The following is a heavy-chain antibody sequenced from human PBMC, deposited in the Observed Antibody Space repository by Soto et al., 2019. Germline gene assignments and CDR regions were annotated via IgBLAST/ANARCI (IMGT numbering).Heavy chain of an antibody. D-gene: IGHD2-15*01. CDR3: ARYPLHCSGGNCYNFYYGLDV. J-gene: IGHJ6*02. V-gene: IGHV4-59*01. CDR2: IYYTGSV. CDR1: GGSINNYY. Sequence: PSETLSLTCSVSGGSINNYYWSWIRQPPGRGLEWIGYIYYTGSVNYNPSLKSRVTISVDTSKNQFSLKLRSVTAADTAMYYCARYPLHCSGGNCYNFYYGLDVWGQGTTVTVSS.